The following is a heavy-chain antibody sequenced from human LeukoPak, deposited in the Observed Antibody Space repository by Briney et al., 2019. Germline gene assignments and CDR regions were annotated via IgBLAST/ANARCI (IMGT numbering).Heavy chain of an antibody. CDR2: IKQDGSEK. D-gene: IGHD3-9*01. V-gene: IGHV3-7*01. Sequence: QPGGSLRLSCAASGFTFSSYWMSWVRQAPGKGLEWVANIKQDGSEKYYVDSVKGRFTISRDNAKNSLYLQMNSLRAEDTAVYYCARAAHYYDILTGYFHDYYYYYMDVWGKGTTVTVSS. CDR1: GFTFSSYW. CDR3: ARAAHYYDILTGYFHDYYYYYMDV. J-gene: IGHJ6*03.